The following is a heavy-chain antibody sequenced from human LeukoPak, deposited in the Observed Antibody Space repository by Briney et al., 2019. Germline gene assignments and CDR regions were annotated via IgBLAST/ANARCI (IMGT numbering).Heavy chain of an antibody. Sequence: ASVKVSCKASGYTFTSYGISWVRQAPGQGLEWMGWTGAYNGNTNYAQKLQGRVTMTTDTSTSTAYMELRSLRSDDTAVYYCARCIAARRYFQGELDYWGQGTLVTVSS. CDR1: GYTFTSYG. D-gene: IGHD6-6*01. V-gene: IGHV1-18*01. J-gene: IGHJ4*02. CDR2: TGAYNGNT. CDR3: ARCIAARRYFQGELDY.